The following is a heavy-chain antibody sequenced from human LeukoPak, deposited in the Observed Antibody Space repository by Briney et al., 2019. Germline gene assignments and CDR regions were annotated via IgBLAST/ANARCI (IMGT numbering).Heavy chain of an antibody. D-gene: IGHD3-22*01. Sequence: ASVKVSCKASGYTFTGYGISWVRQAPGQGLEWMGWISAYNGNTNYAQKLQGRVTMTTDTSTSTAYMELRSLRSDDTAVYYCARDYYDSSGYYPIDYWGQGTLVTVSS. J-gene: IGHJ4*02. CDR2: ISAYNGNT. CDR3: ARDYYDSSGYYPIDY. V-gene: IGHV1-18*01. CDR1: GYTFTGYG.